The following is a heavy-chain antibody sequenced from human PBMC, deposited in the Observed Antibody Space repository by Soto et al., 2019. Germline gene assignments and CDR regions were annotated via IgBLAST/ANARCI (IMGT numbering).Heavy chain of an antibody. CDR3: ARALFYSDSDGYYFEFDY. CDR2: IISNDDK. D-gene: IGHD3-22*01. CDR1: GFSLTDTRMG. J-gene: IGHJ4*02. V-gene: IGHV2-26*01. Sequence: GPTLVNPTEALTLTCSVSGFSLTDTRMGVSWIRQAPGKSLEWLAHIISNDDKSYSTSLKSRLTISKDTSKSQVVLRMTNMDPVDTGRYYCARALFYSDSDGYYFEFDYWGPGTLVTVSS.